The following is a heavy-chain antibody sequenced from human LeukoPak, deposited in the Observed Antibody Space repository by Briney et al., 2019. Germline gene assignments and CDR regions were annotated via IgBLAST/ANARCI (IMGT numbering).Heavy chain of an antibody. CDR3: ARRGVVIRVILVGFHKEAYYFES. Sequence: PSGGSLRLSCAVSGITLSKYGISCARQAPGKGLEGVAGIGDSGGRTNCGDFVEGRLTISRDNPKKTLYLQMNSLRAEDTAVYFCARRGVVIRVILVGFHKEAYYFESWGEGALVTVSS. V-gene: IGHV3-23*01. D-gene: IGHD3/OR15-3a*01. J-gene: IGHJ4*02. CDR2: IGDSGGRT. CDR1: GITLSKYG.